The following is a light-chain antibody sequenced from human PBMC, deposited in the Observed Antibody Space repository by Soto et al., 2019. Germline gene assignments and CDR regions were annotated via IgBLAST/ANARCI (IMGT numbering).Light chain of an antibody. CDR3: QQYGSSLYT. J-gene: IGKJ2*01. CDR2: GAS. CDR1: QSVSGSY. Sequence: EIVLTQSPGNLSLSPGERATLSCRASQSVSGSYLAWYQQKPGQAPRLLIYGASSRATGIPDRFSGSGSGTDFTLTISRLEPEDFAVYYCQQYGSSLYTFGQGTKLEIK. V-gene: IGKV3-20*01.